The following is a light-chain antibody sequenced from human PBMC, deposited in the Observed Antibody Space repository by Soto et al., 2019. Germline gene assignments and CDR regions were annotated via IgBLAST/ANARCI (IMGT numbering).Light chain of an antibody. CDR3: QQSYSNART. CDR1: QGISTY. J-gene: IGKJ1*01. Sequence: DIQMTQSPSSLSASVGDRVTITCRASQGISTYLNWYQQKPGKAPKLLIYAASSLQSGVPSRFSGSGSGTDFALSISSLQPEDFATYYCQQSYSNARTFGQGTKVEFK. V-gene: IGKV1-39*01. CDR2: AAS.